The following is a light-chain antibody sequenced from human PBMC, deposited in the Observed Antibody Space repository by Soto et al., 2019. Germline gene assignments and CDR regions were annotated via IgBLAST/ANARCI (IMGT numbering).Light chain of an antibody. CDR3: QQSSSAPRS. J-gene: IGKJ4*01. Sequence: IQMTQSPSSLSASMGDRVTITCRASQSISTYLNWYQQKLGEAPKLLIYAASSLQSGVPLRFNGSGSGTDFTLTINSLQPEDFATYYCQQSSSAPRSFGGGTKVDIK. CDR2: AAS. CDR1: QSISTY. V-gene: IGKV1-39*01.